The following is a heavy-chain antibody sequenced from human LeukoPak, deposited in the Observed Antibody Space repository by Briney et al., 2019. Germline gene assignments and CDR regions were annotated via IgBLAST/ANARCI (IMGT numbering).Heavy chain of an antibody. V-gene: IGHV3-30*04. CDR1: AFTFSGYS. D-gene: IGHD1-1*01. Sequence: GGSLRLSCVVSAFTFSGYSMHWVRQAPGKGLEWVAFISHDGSNKYCADSLKGRFNISRDNSKNTLFLQMNSLRPEDTAVYYCARVGYDYNWYDAFDIWGQGTMVTVSS. J-gene: IGHJ3*02. CDR2: ISHDGSNK. CDR3: ARVGYDYNWYDAFDI.